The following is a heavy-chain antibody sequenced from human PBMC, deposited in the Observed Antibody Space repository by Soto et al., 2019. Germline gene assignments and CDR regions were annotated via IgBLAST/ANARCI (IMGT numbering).Heavy chain of an antibody. CDR1: GFTFSTYD. CDR3: ARDRPVTGAPRGMDV. Sequence: PGGSLRLSCAASGFTFSTYDMTWVRQAPGKGLEWVANIKQDGSENYYVDSVKGRFTISRANAKNSLDLQMNSLRAEDTADYYCARDRPVTGAPRGMDVWGQGTTVTVSS. D-gene: IGHD2-21*02. V-gene: IGHV3-7*03. J-gene: IGHJ6*02. CDR2: IKQDGSEN.